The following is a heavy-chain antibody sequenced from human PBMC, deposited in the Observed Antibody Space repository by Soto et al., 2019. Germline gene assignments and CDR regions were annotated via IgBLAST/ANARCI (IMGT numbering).Heavy chain of an antibody. V-gene: IGHV1-2*02. CDR3: ARDVVGSDYFDS. Sequence: QVQLVQSGAEVRKPGASVKVSCKASGYTFTDYYMHWVRQAPGQGLEWMGWINPKTGGTNYVQKFQGRVTMTRDTSITTAYMELSRLRSDDTAVYYCARDVVGSDYFDSWGQGTLVTVS. J-gene: IGHJ4*02. D-gene: IGHD1-26*01. CDR2: INPKTGGT. CDR1: GYTFTDYY.